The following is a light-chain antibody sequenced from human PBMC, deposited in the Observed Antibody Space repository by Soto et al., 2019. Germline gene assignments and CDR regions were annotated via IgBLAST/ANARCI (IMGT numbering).Light chain of an antibody. CDR1: SSDVGGYNY. Sequence: QSALTQPASVSGSPGQSITISCTGTSSDVGGYNYVSWYQQYPGKVPKLMIYGVSNRASGVSNRFSGSKSGNTASLTISGLQAEDEADYYCSSYSSSSIRVFGGGTKLTVL. CDR2: GVS. CDR3: SSYSSSSIRV. V-gene: IGLV2-14*01. J-gene: IGLJ3*02.